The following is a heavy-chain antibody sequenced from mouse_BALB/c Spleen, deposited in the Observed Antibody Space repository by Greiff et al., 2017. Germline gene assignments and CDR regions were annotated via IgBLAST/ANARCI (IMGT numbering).Heavy chain of an antibody. CDR3: ASVYPAWFAY. CDR2: IDPENGNT. CDR1: GFNIKDYY. Sequence: DVQLQESGAELVRPGALVKLSCKASGFNIKDYYMHWVKQRPEQGLEWIGWIDPENGNTIYDPKFQGKASITADTSSNTAYLQLSSLTSEDTAVYYCASVYPAWFAYWGQGTLVTVSA. J-gene: IGHJ3*01. V-gene: IGHV14-1*02.